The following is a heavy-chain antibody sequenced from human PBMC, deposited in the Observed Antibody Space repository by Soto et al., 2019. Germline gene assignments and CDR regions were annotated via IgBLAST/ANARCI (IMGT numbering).Heavy chain of an antibody. CDR3: AKSMTTVTDPDYYGMDV. D-gene: IGHD4-17*01. Sequence: EVQLLESGGGLVQPGGSLRLSCAASGFTFSSYAMSWVRQAPGKGLEWVSAISGSGGSTYYADSVKGRFTISRDNSKNTLYLQMNSLRAEDTAVYYCAKSMTTVTDPDYYGMDVWGQGTTVTVSS. CDR2: ISGSGGST. CDR1: GFTFSSYA. V-gene: IGHV3-23*01. J-gene: IGHJ6*02.